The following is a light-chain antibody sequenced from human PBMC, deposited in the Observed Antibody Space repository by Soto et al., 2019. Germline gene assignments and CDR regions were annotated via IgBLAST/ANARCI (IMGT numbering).Light chain of an antibody. V-gene: IGKV1-5*03. J-gene: IGKJ1*01. CDR3: QHYNSYSEA. CDR1: QTMISL. Sequence: DIQMTQSTSTLSGSVGDRVTITCRASQTMISLLAWYQQKPGKAPKLLIYKASTLKSGVPSRFSGSGSGTEFTLTISSLQPDDFATYYCQHYNSYSEAFAQGTKVDIK. CDR2: KAS.